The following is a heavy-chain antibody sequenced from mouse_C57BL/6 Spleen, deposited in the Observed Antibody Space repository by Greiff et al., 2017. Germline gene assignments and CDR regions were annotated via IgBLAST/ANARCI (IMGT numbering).Heavy chain of an antibody. Sequence: EVMLVESEGGLVQPGSSMKLSCTASGFTFSDYYMAWVRQVPEKGLEWVANINYDGSSTYYLDSLKSRFIISRDNAKNILYLQMSSLKSEDTATYYCARDPPYDYDWYFDVWGTGTTVTVSS. CDR1: GFTFSDYY. CDR2: INYDGSST. D-gene: IGHD2-4*01. J-gene: IGHJ1*03. CDR3: ARDPPYDYDWYFDV. V-gene: IGHV5-16*01.